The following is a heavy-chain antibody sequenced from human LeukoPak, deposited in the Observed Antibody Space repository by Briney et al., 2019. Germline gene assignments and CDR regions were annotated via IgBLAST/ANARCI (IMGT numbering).Heavy chain of an antibody. CDR1: GGSISSSSYY. D-gene: IGHD6-13*01. CDR2: IYYSGST. V-gene: IGHV4-39*01. Sequence: SETLSLTCTVSGGSISSSSYYSGWIRQPPGKGLEWIGSIYYSGSTYYNPSLKSRVTISVDTSKNQFSLKLSSVTAADTAVYYCARHGHSSPFLYWGQGTLVTVSS. CDR3: ARHGHSSPFLY. J-gene: IGHJ4*02.